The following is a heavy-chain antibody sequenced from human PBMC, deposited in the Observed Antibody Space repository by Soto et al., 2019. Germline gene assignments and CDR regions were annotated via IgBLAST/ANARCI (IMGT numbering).Heavy chain of an antibody. CDR1: GYTFTSYG. CDR2: ISAYNGNT. V-gene: IGHV1-18*01. D-gene: IGHD3-10*01. CDR3: ARALNVGDLLGAFDI. J-gene: IGHJ3*02. Sequence: ASVKVSCKASGYTFTSYGISWVRQAPGQGLEWMGWISAYNGNTNYAQKLQGRVTMTTDTSTSTAYMELRSLRSDDTAVYYCARALNVGDLLGAFDIWGQGTMVTVSS.